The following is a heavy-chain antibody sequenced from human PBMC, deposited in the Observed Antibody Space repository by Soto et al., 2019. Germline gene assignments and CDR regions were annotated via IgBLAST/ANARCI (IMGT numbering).Heavy chain of an antibody. CDR1: GFTFSSNG. CDR3: ARWVGGSMYDNSGTYDS. D-gene: IGHD3-22*01. J-gene: IGHJ5*01. V-gene: IGHV3-30*03. Sequence: QVQLVESGGGVVQPGRSLRLTCAASGFTFSSNGMHWVRQAPGKGLEWVALVAYDGSKTYYGDSVRGRFTISRDNSENTRYLQMNSLRAEDTAVYYCARWVGGSMYDNSGTYDSWGQGTLVTVSS. CDR2: VAYDGSKT.